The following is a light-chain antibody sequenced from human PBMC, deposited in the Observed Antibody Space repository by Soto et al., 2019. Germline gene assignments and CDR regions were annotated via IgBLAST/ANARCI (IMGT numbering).Light chain of an antibody. V-gene: IGKV1-39*01. J-gene: IGKJ1*01. Sequence: DIQMTQSPSSLSASAGDRVTITCRASQSISSNVNWYQQKPGKAPNLLIYGASNLQSGVPSRFSGSGSGTEFTLSISSLQPEDFTTYYCHQTYTYPRTFGQGNNVEIK. CDR1: QSISSN. CDR3: HQTYTYPRT. CDR2: GAS.